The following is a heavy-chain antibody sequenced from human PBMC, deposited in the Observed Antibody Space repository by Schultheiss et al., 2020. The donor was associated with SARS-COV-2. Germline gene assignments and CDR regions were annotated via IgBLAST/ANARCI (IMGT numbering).Heavy chain of an antibody. V-gene: IGHV1-69*04. D-gene: IGHD3-9*01. J-gene: IGHJ4*02. CDR2: IIPILGIA. CDR3: ARILLGDYDILTGPFDH. Sequence: SVKVSCKASGYTFNTYAISWVRQAPGQGLEWMGRIIPILGIANYAQKFQGRVKITADGSTSTAYMELRNLTSEDTAVYYCARILLGDYDILTGPFDHWGQGTLVTVSS. CDR1: GYTFNTYA.